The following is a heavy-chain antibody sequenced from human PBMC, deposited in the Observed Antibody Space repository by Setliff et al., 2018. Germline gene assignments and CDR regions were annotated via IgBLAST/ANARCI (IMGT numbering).Heavy chain of an antibody. V-gene: IGHV4-38-2*01. J-gene: IGHJ5*02. D-gene: IGHD3-22*01. CDR3: ARAHTWSLPNDNSGYPGWFDP. CDR1: GFSISSGYF. Sequence: PSETLSLTCAVSGFSISSGYFWGWVRQPPGKGLEWIGNIYFGGNTYYNPSLKSRVTMSVDTSKNHVSLKLSSVTAADTAVYYCARAHTWSLPNDNSGYPGWFDPWGQGTLVTVSS. CDR2: IYFGGNT.